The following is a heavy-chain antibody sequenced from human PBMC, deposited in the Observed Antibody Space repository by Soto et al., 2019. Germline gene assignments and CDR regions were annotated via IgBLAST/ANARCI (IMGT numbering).Heavy chain of an antibody. CDR2: INHSGST. J-gene: IGHJ5*02. CDR3: ARFLRDNWFDP. CDR1: GGSFSGYY. V-gene: IGHV4-34*01. Sequence: SETLSLTCAVYGGSFSGYYWSWIRQPPGKGLEWIGEINHSGSTNYNPSLKSRVTISVDTSKNQFSLKLSSVTAADTAVYYCARFLRDNWFDPWGQGTLVTVS. D-gene: IGHD4-17*01.